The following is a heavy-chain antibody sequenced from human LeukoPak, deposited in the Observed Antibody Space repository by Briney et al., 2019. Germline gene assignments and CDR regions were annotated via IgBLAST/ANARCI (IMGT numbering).Heavy chain of an antibody. Sequence: GGSLRLSCAASGFSVSSNYVSWVRQAPGKGLEWVSGISGGAVSTNYADSVTGRFTISRDNSKNTLYLQMNSLRAEDTAVYYCAKSGRYCSGGSCYQEASLDYWGQGTLVTVSS. J-gene: IGHJ4*02. D-gene: IGHD2-15*01. CDR2: ISGGAVST. V-gene: IGHV3-23*01. CDR3: AKSGRYCSGGSCYQEASLDY. CDR1: GFSVSSNY.